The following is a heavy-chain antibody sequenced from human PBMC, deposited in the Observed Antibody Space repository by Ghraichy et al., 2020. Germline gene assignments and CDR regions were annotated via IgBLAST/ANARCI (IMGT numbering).Heavy chain of an antibody. CDR3: ARGGDCSGGSCPREAFDI. CDR2: IYYSGST. V-gene: IGHV4-59*01. CDR1: GGSISSYY. J-gene: IGHJ3*02. D-gene: IGHD2-15*01. Sequence: ETLSLTCTVSGGSISSYYWSWIRQPPGKGLEWIGYIYYSGSTNYNPSLKSRVTISVDTSKNQFSLKLSSVTAADTAVYYCARGGDCSGGSCPREAFDIWGQGTMVTVSS.